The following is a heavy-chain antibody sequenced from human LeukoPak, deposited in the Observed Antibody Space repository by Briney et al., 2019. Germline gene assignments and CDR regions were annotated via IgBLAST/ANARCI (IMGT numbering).Heavy chain of an antibody. CDR2: INHSGST. CDR3: ASGSYNDAFDI. D-gene: IGHD1-26*01. Sequence: SETLSLTCAVYGGSFSGYYWNWIRQPPGKGLEWIGEINHSGSTNYIPSLKSRVTISVDTSKNQFSLKLSSVTAADTAVYYCASGSYNDAFDIWGQGTMVTVSS. V-gene: IGHV4-34*01. J-gene: IGHJ3*02. CDR1: GGSFSGYY.